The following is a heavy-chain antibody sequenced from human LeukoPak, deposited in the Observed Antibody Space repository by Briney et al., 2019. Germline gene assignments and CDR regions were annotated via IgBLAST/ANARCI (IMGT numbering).Heavy chain of an antibody. D-gene: IGHD4-23*01. CDR3: TSLVGSPTY. V-gene: IGHV3-15*01. J-gene: IGHJ4*02. CDR1: GFNFQYAW. CDR2: IKSKRDGDTT. Sequence: GGSLRLSCAGSGFNFQYAWMTWVRQAPGKGLEWVGRIKSKRDGDTTDYAALVKSRFSTSRDDSKNTVYLQMNSLRTEDTAVYYCTSLVGSPTYWGQGTLVAVSS.